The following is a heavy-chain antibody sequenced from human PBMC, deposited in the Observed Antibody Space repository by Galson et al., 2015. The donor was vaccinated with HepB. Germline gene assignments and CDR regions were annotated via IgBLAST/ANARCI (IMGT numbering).Heavy chain of an antibody. CDR2: INPSGGST. V-gene: IGHV1-46*03. J-gene: IGHJ4*02. D-gene: IGHD6-13*01. Sequence: YTFTSYYMHWVRQAPGQGLEWMGIINPSGGSTSYAQKFQGRVTMTRDTSTSTVYMELSSLRSEDTAVYYCARIAAAGPFDYWGQGTLVTVSS. CDR1: YTFTSYY. CDR3: ARIAAAGPFDY.